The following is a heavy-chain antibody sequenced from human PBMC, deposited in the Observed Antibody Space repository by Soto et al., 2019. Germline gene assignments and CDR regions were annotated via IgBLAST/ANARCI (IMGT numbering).Heavy chain of an antibody. J-gene: IGHJ4*02. CDR1: GFTFSGYA. CDR2: ISGSGGDT. CDR3: VKGMGVLTAKFGY. V-gene: IGHV3-23*01. D-gene: IGHD2-21*02. Sequence: EVELLESGGGLVQRGGSLRLSCAASGFTFSGYAMYWVRQGPGKGLEWVSSISGSGGDTYYTDSVKGRFTISRDNSKNTLVLQMNSLRAEDTAMYYWVKGMGVLTAKFGYWGQGTLVTVSS.